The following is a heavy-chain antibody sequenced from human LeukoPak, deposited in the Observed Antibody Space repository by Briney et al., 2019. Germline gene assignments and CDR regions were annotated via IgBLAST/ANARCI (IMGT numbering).Heavy chain of an antibody. Sequence: KPGGSLRLSCTASGLTFSTSGFNWVRQAPGKGLEWVASIGPTGSDRYHADSIKGRFTISRDNANNFLYLQMNSLRAEDTAVYYCATETNGRHYDYWGQGTLLTVSS. CDR3: ATETNGRHYDY. J-gene: IGHJ4*02. D-gene: IGHD1-14*01. CDR1: GLTFSTSG. V-gene: IGHV3-21*06. CDR2: IGPTGSDR.